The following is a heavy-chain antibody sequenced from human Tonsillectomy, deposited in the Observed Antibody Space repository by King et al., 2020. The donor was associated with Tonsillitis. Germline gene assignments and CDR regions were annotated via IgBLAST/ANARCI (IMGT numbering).Heavy chain of an antibody. CDR3: ARVGYDILTGYNAMDV. CDR2: VSDSGST. V-gene: IGHV4-30-4*07. J-gene: IGHJ6*02. CDR1: GDSVSSGGYS. Sequence: VQLQESGPGLVKPSQTLSLTCVVSGDSVSSGGYSWSWIRQPPGKGLEWIGYVSDSGSTHYNPSLKSRVTISLDTAKNHFSLRLISVTAADTAVYYCARVGYDILTGYNAMDVWGQGTTVTVSS. D-gene: IGHD3-9*01.